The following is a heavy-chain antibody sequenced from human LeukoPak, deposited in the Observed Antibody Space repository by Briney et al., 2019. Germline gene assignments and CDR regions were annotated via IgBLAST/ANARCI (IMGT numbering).Heavy chain of an antibody. Sequence: GGSLRLSCATSGFTLSSYWMTWIRQAPGKGLEWVASINEDGSQKDYVDSLRGRFTVSRDNAKNSLDLQMNSLRVEDTGIYYCVKVAKYYYGSETYYFFEHWGQATPVTASS. D-gene: IGHD3-10*01. J-gene: IGHJ4*02. CDR3: VKVAKYYYGSETYYFFEH. CDR1: GFTLSSYW. V-gene: IGHV3-7*01. CDR2: INEDGSQK.